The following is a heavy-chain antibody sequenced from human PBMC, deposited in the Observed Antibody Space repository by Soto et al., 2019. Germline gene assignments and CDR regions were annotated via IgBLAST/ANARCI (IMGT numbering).Heavy chain of an antibody. Sequence: QVQLVESGGGVVQPGRSLRLSCAASGFSLSNNGMHWVRQAPGKGLAWVAVISYDGNNKYYADSVKGRFTISRDKSKITGYLEMNNLRAEDTAMYYCAKGGSGSYWTYYYYYGMDVCCQGTTVTASS. CDR3: AKGGSGSYWTYYYYYGMDV. D-gene: IGHD1-26*01. CDR2: ISYDGNNK. CDR1: GFSLSNNG. V-gene: IGHV3-30*18. J-gene: IGHJ6*02.